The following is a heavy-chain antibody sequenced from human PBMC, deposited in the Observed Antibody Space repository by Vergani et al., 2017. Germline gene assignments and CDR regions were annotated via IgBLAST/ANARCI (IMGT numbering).Heavy chain of an antibody. J-gene: IGHJ4*02. CDR3: ARRGGEIDY. D-gene: IGHD3-10*01. V-gene: IGHV6-1*01. CDR1: GDSVSSNSAT. CDR2: TYYRSKWYT. Sequence: QLKLQQSGPGLVKPSQTLSLTCPISGDSVSSNSATWTWIRQSPSRGLEWLGRTYYRSKWYTDYAVSVKSRITINPDTSKNQFSLQLNSVAPEDTAVYYCARRGGEIDYWGQGTLVTVSS.